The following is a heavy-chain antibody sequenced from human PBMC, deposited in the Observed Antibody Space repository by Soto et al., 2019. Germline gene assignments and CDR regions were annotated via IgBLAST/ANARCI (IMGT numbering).Heavy chain of an antibody. Sequence: EVQLVESGGGLVKPGGSLRLSCAASGFTFSNAWMSWVRQAPGKGLEWVGRIKTKTDGGTTDYAAPVKGRFTISRDDSKNTLSLQMNSRKTGDTAVYYCTTGVTSRGMDVWGQGTTVTVSS. J-gene: IGHJ6*02. CDR2: IKTKTDGGTT. CDR1: GFTFSNAW. CDR3: TTGVTSRGMDV. V-gene: IGHV3-15*01. D-gene: IGHD2-21*02.